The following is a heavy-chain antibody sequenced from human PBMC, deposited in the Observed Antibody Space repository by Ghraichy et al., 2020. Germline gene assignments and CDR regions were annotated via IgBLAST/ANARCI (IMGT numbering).Heavy chain of an antibody. CDR3: VKDGTRGWLRLGNFDY. J-gene: IGHJ4*02. CDR1: GFTFSSYA. Sequence: WGSLRLSCSASGFTFSSYAMHWVRQAPGKGLEYVSAISSNGGSTYYADSVKGRFTISRDNSKNTLYLQMSSLRAEDTAVYYCVKDGTRGWLRLGNFDYWGQGTLVTVSS. D-gene: IGHD5-12*01. V-gene: IGHV3-64D*06. CDR2: ISSNGGST.